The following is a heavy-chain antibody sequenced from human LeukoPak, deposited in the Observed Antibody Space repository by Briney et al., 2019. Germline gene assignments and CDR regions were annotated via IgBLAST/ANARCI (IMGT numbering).Heavy chain of an antibody. V-gene: IGHV3-23*01. D-gene: IGHD6-13*01. J-gene: IGHJ4*02. CDR1: GFIFSNYS. CDR2: ITGSGGNT. CDR3: AKEKAAAGTPL. Sequence: GGSLRLSCAASGFIFSNYSMSWVRQAPGKGLEWVSVITGSGGNTYYADSVKGRFTISRDNSKNTLYLQMNSLRAEDTAVYYCAKEKAAAGTPLWGQGTLVTVSS.